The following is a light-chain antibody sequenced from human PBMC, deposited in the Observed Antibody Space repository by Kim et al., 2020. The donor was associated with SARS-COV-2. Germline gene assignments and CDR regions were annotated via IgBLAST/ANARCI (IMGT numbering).Light chain of an antibody. V-gene: IGKV1-33*01. CDR3: QQYDNLRRS. Sequence: ASVGDRVTITCQASQDISNYLNWYQQKPGKAPKLLIDDASNLETGVPSRFSGSTSGTDFTFTISSLQPEDIATYYCQQYDNLRRSFGQGTKLEI. CDR2: DAS. J-gene: IGKJ2*03. CDR1: QDISNY.